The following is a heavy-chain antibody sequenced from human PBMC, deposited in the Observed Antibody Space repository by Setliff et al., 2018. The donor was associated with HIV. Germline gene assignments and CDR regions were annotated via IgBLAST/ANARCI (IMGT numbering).Heavy chain of an antibody. CDR3: ARLRPYNSALDY. CDR1: GFTFSDYY. D-gene: IGHD3-10*01. J-gene: IGHJ4*02. CDR2: IYSDGNT. V-gene: IGHV3-66*02. Sequence: GGSLRLSCAASGFTFSDYYMSWVRQAPGKGLEWVSTIYSDGNTYHADSVKGRFTLSRDNSENALFLQMNSLRPEDTAVYYCARLRPYNSALDYWGQGTLVTVSS.